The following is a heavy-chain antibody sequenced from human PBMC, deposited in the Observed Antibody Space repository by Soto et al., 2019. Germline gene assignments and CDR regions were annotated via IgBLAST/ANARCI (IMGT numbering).Heavy chain of an antibody. D-gene: IGHD6-13*01. CDR3: ARMSRSSSWPGDY. V-gene: IGHV4-59*08. CDR2: IYYSGST. CDR1: GGSISSYY. Sequence: LSLTCTVSGGSISSYYWSWIRQPPGKGLEWIGYIYYSGSTNYNPSLKSRVTISVDTSKNQFSLKLSSVTAADTAVYYCARMSRSSSWPGDYWGQGTLVTVSS. J-gene: IGHJ4*02.